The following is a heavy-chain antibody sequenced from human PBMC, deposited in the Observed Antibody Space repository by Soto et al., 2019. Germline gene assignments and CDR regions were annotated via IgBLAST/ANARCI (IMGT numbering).Heavy chain of an antibody. V-gene: IGHV5-10-1*01. J-gene: IGHJ4*02. Sequence: PGESLKISCKGSGYSFTSYWISWVRQMPGKGLEWMGRIDPSDSYTNYSPSFQGHVTISADKSISTAYLQWSSLKASDTAMYYCARFLYSSDWSRPFDYWGQGTLVTVSS. CDR2: IDPSDSYT. CDR3: ARFLYSSDWSRPFDY. CDR1: GYSFTSYW. D-gene: IGHD6-19*01.